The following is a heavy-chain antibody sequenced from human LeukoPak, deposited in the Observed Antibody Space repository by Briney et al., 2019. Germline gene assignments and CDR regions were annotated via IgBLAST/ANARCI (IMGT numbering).Heavy chain of an antibody. V-gene: IGHV6-1*01. CDR1: GDSVSSNSAA. CDR3: AGSGSYFRY. J-gene: IGHJ4*02. D-gene: IGHD3-10*01. Sequence: SQTLSLTCAISGDSVSSNSAAWNWIRQSPSRGLEWLGRTYYRSKWYYDYAVSVKSRITITPDTSKDQFSLQLNSVNPKDTAVYYCAGSGSYFRYWGQGALVTVSS. CDR2: TYYRSKWYY.